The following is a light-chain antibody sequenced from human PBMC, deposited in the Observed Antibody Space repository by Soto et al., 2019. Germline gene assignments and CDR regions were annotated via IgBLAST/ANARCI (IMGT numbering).Light chain of an antibody. V-gene: IGKV1-5*01. CDR3: QQYSRLWT. CDR1: QNIDNC. J-gene: IGKJ1*01. Sequence: DIQMTQSPPTLSASVGDKVTISCRATQNIDNCLAWYQQKPGKAPNLLIYDAFVLENGVPSRFSGSGSGTEFTLTISSLQPEDFATYYCQQYSRLWTFGQGTKVEIK. CDR2: DAF.